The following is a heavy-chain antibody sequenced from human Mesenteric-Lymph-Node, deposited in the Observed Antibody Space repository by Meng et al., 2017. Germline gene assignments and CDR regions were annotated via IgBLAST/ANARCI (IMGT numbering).Heavy chain of an antibody. V-gene: IGHV2-70*13. CDR2: IDCDDDK. Sequence: SGPTLVKPTPTLTLTCTFSGFSLTTPTLCVSWVRQPPGKALEWLALIDCDDDKFYNTSLKTRLTISKDTSKNQVVLIMTNMDPVDTATYYCGRIRRGDNSPYGMDVWGQGTTVTVSS. D-gene: IGHD3-10*01. J-gene: IGHJ6*02. CDR1: GFSLTTPTLC. CDR3: GRIRRGDNSPYGMDV.